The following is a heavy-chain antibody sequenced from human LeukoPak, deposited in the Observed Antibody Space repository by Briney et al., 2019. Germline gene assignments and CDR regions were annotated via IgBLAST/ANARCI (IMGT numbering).Heavy chain of an antibody. V-gene: IGHV4-59*08. CDR1: GVSISSYY. CDR2: IYYSGST. J-gene: IGHJ4*02. Sequence: PSETLSLTCTVSGVSISSYYWSWIRQPPGKGLEWIGYIYYSGSTNYNPSLKSRVTISVDTSKNQFSLKLSAVAAADTAVYYCARQLWFGEAYYFDYWGQGTLVTVSS. CDR3: ARQLWFGEAYYFDY. D-gene: IGHD3-10*01.